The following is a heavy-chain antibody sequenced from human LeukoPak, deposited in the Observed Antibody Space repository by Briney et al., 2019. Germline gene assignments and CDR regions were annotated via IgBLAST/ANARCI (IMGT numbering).Heavy chain of an antibody. V-gene: IGHV1-69*05. D-gene: IGHD6-19*01. CDR1: GGTFSSYA. Sequence: GASVKVSCKASGGTFSSYAISWVRQAPGQGLEWMGGVIPIFGTANYAQKFQGRVTITTDESTSTAYMELSSLRSEDTAVYYCARDVAVATGAFDIWGQGTIVTVSS. CDR2: VIPIFGTA. CDR3: ARDVAVATGAFDI. J-gene: IGHJ3*02.